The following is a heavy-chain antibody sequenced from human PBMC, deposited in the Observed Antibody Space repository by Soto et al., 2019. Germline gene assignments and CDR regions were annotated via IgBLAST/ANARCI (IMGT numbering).Heavy chain of an antibody. CDR2: ISSSSSYI. CDR1: GFTFSSYS. J-gene: IGHJ5*02. CDR3: ARVTYYDFWSGYFDWRDNWFDP. Sequence: GGSLRLSCAASGFTFSSYSMNWVRQAPGKGLEWVSSISSSSSYIYYADSVKGRFTISRDNAKNSLYLQMNSLRSEDTAVYYCARVTYYDFWSGYFDWRDNWFDPWGQGTLVTVSS. D-gene: IGHD3-3*01. V-gene: IGHV3-21*04.